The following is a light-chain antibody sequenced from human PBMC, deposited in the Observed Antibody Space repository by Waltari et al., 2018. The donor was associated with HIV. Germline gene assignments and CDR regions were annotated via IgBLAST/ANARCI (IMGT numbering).Light chain of an antibody. V-gene: IGLV1-40*01. CDR2: GNN. CDR1: SSNIGAPLD. CDR3: QSYDSSLSGSV. Sequence: SVLTQPPSVSGAPGQGVTISCTGSSSNIGAPLDVHWYQQLPGTAPKLLIYGNNNRPSGVPDRFSGSKSGTSASLSITGLQAEDEADYYCQSYDSSLSGSVFGGGTKLTVL. J-gene: IGLJ2*01.